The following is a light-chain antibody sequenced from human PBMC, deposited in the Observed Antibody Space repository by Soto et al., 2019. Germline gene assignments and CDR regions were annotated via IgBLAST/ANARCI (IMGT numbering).Light chain of an antibody. CDR2: GAS. CDR1: QTLTSSY. V-gene: IGKV3-20*01. CDR3: QQYGSSPRT. Sequence: EIVLTQSPGTLSLSPGQRATLSCSASQTLTSSYLAWYQQKPGQAPRLLIYGASSSATDIQDRFSGSGSVTAFTLTISRLEPEDFAVYYCQQYGSSPRTFRQGPKVEIK. J-gene: IGKJ1*01.